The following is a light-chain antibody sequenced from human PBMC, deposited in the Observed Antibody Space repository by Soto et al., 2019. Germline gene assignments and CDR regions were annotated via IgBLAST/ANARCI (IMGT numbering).Light chain of an antibody. V-gene: IGKV1-39*01. CDR2: AAS. CDR3: QKYNSARWT. J-gene: IGKJ1*01. Sequence: IQLTQSPSSLSASVGDRVTITCQASRDITIYLNWYQQKPGKAPKLLIYAASSLQSGVPSRFSGSGSGTDFTLTISSLQPEDVATYYCQKYNSARWTFGQGTKVDIK. CDR1: RDITIY.